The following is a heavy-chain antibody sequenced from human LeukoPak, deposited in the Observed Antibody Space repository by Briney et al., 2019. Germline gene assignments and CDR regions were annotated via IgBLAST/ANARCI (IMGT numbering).Heavy chain of an antibody. Sequence: SETLSLTCVVSGGFISSGGYYWGWVRHPPEKGLEWIGSVHHSGITYYNTSLKSRVTISVDKSKNQFSLELTSVTAADTAVYYCARNPPNYYDSSGRMGAFDVWGQGTMVTVSS. V-gene: IGHV4-39*01. CDR3: ARNPPNYYDSSGRMGAFDV. J-gene: IGHJ3*01. CDR1: GGFISSGGYY. CDR2: VHHSGIT. D-gene: IGHD3-22*01.